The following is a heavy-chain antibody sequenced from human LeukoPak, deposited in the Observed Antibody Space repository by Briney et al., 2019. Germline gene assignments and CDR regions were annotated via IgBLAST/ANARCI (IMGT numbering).Heavy chain of an antibody. J-gene: IGHJ4*02. CDR1: GGTFSSYA. V-gene: IGHV1-69*13. CDR3: ARDSGFYYDSSGSFDY. CDR2: IIPIFGTA. D-gene: IGHD3-22*01. Sequence: SVKVSCKASGGTFSSYAISWVRQAPGQGLEWMGGIIPIFGTANYAQKFQGRVTITADESTSTAYVELSSLRSEDTAVYYCARDSGFYYDSSGSFDYWGQGTLVTVSS.